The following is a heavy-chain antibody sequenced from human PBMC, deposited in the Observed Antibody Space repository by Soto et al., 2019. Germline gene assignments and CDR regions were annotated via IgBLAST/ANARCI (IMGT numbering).Heavy chain of an antibody. CDR2: ISGSGGST. V-gene: IGHV3-23*01. CDR3: AKDREYYYDSSGYYSDAFDI. D-gene: IGHD3-22*01. J-gene: IGHJ3*02. CDR1: GFTFSSYS. Sequence: GGSLRLSCAASGFTFSSYSMNWVRQAPGKGLEWVSAISGSGGSTYYADSVKGRFTISRDNSKNTLYLQMNSLRAEDTAVYYCAKDREYYYDSSGYYSDAFDIWGQGTMVTVSS.